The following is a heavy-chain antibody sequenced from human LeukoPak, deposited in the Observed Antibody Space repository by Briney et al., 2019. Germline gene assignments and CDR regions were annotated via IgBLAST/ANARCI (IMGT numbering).Heavy chain of an antibody. V-gene: IGHV4-38-2*02. CDR3: AGDRLWIEPLDY. CDR1: GYSISSGYY. CDR2: IYNSGST. D-gene: IGHD5-18*01. Sequence: PSETLSLTCTVSGYSISSGYYWGWIRQSPGKGLEWIGSIYNSGSTYYNPSLKSRITISVDTSKNQFSLRLRSVTAADTATYYCAGDRLWIEPLDYWGQGTLVIVSS. J-gene: IGHJ4*02.